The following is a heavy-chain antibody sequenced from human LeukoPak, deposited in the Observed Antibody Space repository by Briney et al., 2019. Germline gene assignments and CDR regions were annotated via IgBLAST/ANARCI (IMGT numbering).Heavy chain of an antibody. CDR2: IYHSGNT. CDR1: TYSISSGYY. CDR3: ARVTPRSNYGNWFDP. J-gene: IGHJ5*02. D-gene: IGHD4-11*01. V-gene: IGHV4-38-2*02. Sequence: SETLSLTCTVSTYSISSGYYGGWIRQPPGKGLEWIGSIYHSGNTFYNPSLKSRVTISVDTSKNQFSLKLSSVTAADTAVYYCARVTPRSNYGNWFDPWGQGTLVIVSS.